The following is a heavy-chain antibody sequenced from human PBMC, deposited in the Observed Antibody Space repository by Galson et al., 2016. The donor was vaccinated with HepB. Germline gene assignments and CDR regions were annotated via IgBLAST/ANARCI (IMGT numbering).Heavy chain of an antibody. V-gene: IGHV3-30-3*01. CDR3: ARDRLSGNSNFEY. Sequence: SLRLSCAASGFDFNKFALHWVRQAPGEGLQWVSVISDDGNNDFYADSVKGRFTISKDKSKNMIYLQMDGLRTEDPAVYYCARDRLSGNSNFEYWGQGTLVIVSS. D-gene: IGHD4-23*01. J-gene: IGHJ4*02. CDR2: ISDDGNND. CDR1: GFDFNKFA.